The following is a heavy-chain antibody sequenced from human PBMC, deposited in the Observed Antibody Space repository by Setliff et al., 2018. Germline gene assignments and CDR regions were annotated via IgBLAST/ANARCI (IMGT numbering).Heavy chain of an antibody. J-gene: IGHJ6*03. CDR1: GITFDAFG. Sequence: GGSLRLSCAASGITFDAFGMSWVRQAPGKGLEWVSGMNGDGSSVGYADSVKGRFTISRDNSKNTLYLQMNSLRAEDTAEYYCAKGVVASYYYMDVWGKGTTVTVSS. D-gene: IGHD2-15*01. CDR3: AKGVVASYYYMDV. V-gene: IGHV3-20*04. CDR2: MNGDGSSV.